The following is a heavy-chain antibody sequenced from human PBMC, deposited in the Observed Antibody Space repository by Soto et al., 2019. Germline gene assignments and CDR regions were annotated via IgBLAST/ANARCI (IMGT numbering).Heavy chain of an antibody. CDR1: GGSVSGGNYY. J-gene: IGHJ6*02. CDR2: IYYSGST. CDR3: ARDTKEYYYDSSGYYLGYYYYGMDV. D-gene: IGHD3-22*01. Sequence: QVQLQESGPGLVKPSETLSLTCTVSGGSVSGGNYYWSWIRQPPGKGLEWIGYIYYSGSTNYNPSLMRRVTLSVDTSKNQFSLNLSSVTAADTAVYYCARDTKEYYYDSSGYYLGYYYYGMDVWGQGTTVTVSS. V-gene: IGHV4-61*01.